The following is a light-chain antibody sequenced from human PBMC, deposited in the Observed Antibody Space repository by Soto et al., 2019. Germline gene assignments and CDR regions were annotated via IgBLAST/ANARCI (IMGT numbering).Light chain of an antibody. CDR1: QSVSSN. V-gene: IGKV3-15*01. CDR3: QQYNNWPPYT. J-gene: IGKJ2*01. CDR2: GAS. Sequence: EIVMTQSPATLSVSPGERATLSCRASQSVSSNFAWYQQKPGQAPRLLIYGASTRATGIPARFSGSRSGTEVTLTISSLQSEDFAVYYCQQYNNWPPYTFGQGTKLEIK.